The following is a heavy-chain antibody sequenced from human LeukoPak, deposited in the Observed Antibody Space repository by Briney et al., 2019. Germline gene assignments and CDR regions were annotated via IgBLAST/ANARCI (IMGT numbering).Heavy chain of an antibody. D-gene: IGHD3-22*01. J-gene: IGHJ4*02. CDR1: GFTLSSYA. V-gene: IGHV3-23*01. Sequence: PGGSLRLSCAASGFTLSSYAMSWVRQAPGKGLEWVSAISVSGNTYHADSVKGRFTISRDSSKNTLYLQMNSLRAEDTAVYYCAKASAMIVVVSKHFDYWGQGTLVTVSS. CDR2: ISVSGNT. CDR3: AKASAMIVVVSKHFDY.